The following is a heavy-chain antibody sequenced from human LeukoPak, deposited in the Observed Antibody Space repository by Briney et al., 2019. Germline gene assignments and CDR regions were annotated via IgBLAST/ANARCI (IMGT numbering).Heavy chain of an antibody. CDR2: IYYSGST. J-gene: IGHJ4*02. V-gene: IGHV4-59*12. CDR3: ARAVRWFGELSQIDY. D-gene: IGHD3-10*01. CDR1: GGSISSYY. Sequence: SETLSLTCTVSGGSISSYYWSWIRQPPGKGLEWIGYIYYSGSTNYNSSLKSRVTISVDTSKNHFSLKLSSVTAADTAIYFCARAVRWFGELSQIDYWGQGTLVTVSS.